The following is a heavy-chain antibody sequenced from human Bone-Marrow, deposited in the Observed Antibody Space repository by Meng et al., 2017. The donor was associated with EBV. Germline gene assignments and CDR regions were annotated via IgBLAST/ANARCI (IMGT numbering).Heavy chain of an antibody. Sequence: QVQLVQSGAEGKKPGASVKVSCKCSGYTFTRYEINWVRQATGQGLEWMGWMDPNSGNTGFAQKFQGRVTMTRNTSISTAYMELSALTSEDTAVYYCARDVYASGTYRADPWGQGTLVTVSS. J-gene: IGHJ5*02. CDR3: ARDVYASGTYRADP. D-gene: IGHD3-10*01. CDR1: GYTFTRYE. CDR2: MDPNSGNT. V-gene: IGHV1-8*01.